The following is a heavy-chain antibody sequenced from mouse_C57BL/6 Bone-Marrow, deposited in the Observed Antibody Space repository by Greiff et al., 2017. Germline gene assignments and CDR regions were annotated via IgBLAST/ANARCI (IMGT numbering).Heavy chain of an antibody. J-gene: IGHJ2*01. CDR1: GFTFSNYW. CDR2: IRLKSDNYAT. V-gene: IGHV6-3*01. Sequence: EVMLVESGGGLVQPGGSMKLSCVASGFTFSNYWMNWVRQSPEKGLEWVAQIRLKSDNYATHYAESVKGRFTISRDDSKSSVYLQMNNLRAEDTGIYYCTDFYDYDGGYFDYWGQGTTLTVSS. D-gene: IGHD2-4*01. CDR3: TDFYDYDGGYFDY.